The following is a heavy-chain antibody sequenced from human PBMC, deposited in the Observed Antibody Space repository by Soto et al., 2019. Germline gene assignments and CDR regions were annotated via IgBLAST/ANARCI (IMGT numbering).Heavy chain of an antibody. Sequence: EVQLVESGGGLVQPGGSLRLSCAASGFTFSSYWMHWVRQAPGKGLVWVSRINSDGSSTSYADSVKGRFTISRDNAKNTLYLQMNRLRAEETDVYYCAIRASYYGSSGYCDYWGQGTLVTVSS. D-gene: IGHD3-22*01. J-gene: IGHJ4*02. CDR2: INSDGSST. CDR3: AIRASYYGSSGYCDY. V-gene: IGHV3-74*01. CDR1: GFTFSSYW.